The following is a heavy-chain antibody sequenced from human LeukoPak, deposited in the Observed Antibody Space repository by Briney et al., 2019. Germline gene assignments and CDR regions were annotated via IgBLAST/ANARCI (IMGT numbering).Heavy chain of an antibody. Sequence: SETLSLTCTVSGGSISSYYWSWIRQPPGKGLEWIGYIYYSGSTNYNPSLKSRVTISVDTSKNQFSLKLSSVTAADTAVYYCAREVSGSYPDYWGQGTLVTVSS. CDR1: GGSISSYY. CDR3: AREVSGSYPDY. V-gene: IGHV4-59*01. CDR2: IYYSGST. D-gene: IGHD1-26*01. J-gene: IGHJ4*02.